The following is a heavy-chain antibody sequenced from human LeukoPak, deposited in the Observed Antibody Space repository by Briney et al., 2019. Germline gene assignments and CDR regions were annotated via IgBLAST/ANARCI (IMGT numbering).Heavy chain of an antibody. Sequence: GGSLRLSCAASGFTFSSYGVHWVRQAPGKGLEWVAVIWYDGSNKYYADSVKGRFTISRDNSKNTLYLQMNSLRAEDTAVYYCAKDLRWLQTQPPEIGYWGQGTLVTVSS. V-gene: IGHV3-33*06. CDR2: IWYDGSNK. CDR3: AKDLRWLQTQPPEIGY. D-gene: IGHD5-24*01. J-gene: IGHJ4*02. CDR1: GFTFSSYG.